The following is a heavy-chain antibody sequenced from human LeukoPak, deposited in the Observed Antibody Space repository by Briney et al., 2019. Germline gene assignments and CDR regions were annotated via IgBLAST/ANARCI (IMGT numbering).Heavy chain of an antibody. CDR1: GYTFTGYY. D-gene: IGHD3-16*01. CDR3: APRGGSASLHFDY. Sequence: GASVRVSCKASGYTFTGYYIHWVRQAPGQGLEWMGWINVDSGDAKYAQKLQGRVTMTRDTSISTAHMDLSRLISDDTAVYYCAPRGGSASLHFDYWGQGTLVTVSS. J-gene: IGHJ4*02. V-gene: IGHV1-2*02. CDR2: INVDSGDA.